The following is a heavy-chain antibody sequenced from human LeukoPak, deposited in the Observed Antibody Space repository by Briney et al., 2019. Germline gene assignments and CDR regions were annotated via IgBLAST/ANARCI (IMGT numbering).Heavy chain of an antibody. Sequence: PGGSLRLSCAASGFTFSSHAMTWVRQAPGKGLEWVSGISDSVGSTYYADSVNGRFTISRDNSKKTLYLQMNSLRAEDTAVYYCAKCPRGYCSSVGCHWNWNFDLWGRGTLVTVSS. CDR3: AKCPRGYCSSVGCHWNWNFDL. CDR1: GFTFSSHA. V-gene: IGHV3-23*01. J-gene: IGHJ2*01. CDR2: ISDSVGST. D-gene: IGHD2-15*01.